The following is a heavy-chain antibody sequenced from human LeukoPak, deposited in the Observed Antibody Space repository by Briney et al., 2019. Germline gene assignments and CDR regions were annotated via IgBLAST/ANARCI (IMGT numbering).Heavy chain of an antibody. Sequence: GGSLRLSCAASGFTFSSYSMNWFRQAPGKGLEWVSSISSSSRYIYYADSVKGRFTISRDNAKNSLYLQMNSLRAEDTAVYYCARGWGAAAATPRGYWGQGTLVTVSS. V-gene: IGHV3-21*01. CDR2: ISSSSRYI. J-gene: IGHJ4*02. CDR3: ARGWGAAAATPRGY. D-gene: IGHD6-13*01. CDR1: GFTFSSYS.